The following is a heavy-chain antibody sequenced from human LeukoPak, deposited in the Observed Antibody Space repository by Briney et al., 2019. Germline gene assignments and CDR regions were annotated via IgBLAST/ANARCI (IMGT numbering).Heavy chain of an antibody. CDR2: IYYSGST. D-gene: IGHD4-23*01. CDR3: ARVSGGTFYYYGMDV. J-gene: IGHJ6*02. Sequence: SETLSLTCTVSGGSISSGDYYWSWIRQPPGKGLEWIGYIYYSGSTYYNPSLKSRVTISVDTSKNQFSLKLSSVTAADTAVYYCARVSGGTFYYYGMDVWAKGPRSPSP. CDR1: GGSISSGDYY. V-gene: IGHV4-30-4*01.